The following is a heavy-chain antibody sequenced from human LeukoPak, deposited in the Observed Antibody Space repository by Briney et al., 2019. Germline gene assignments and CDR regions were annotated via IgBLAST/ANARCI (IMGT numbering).Heavy chain of an antibody. V-gene: IGHV4-30-4*01. CDR3: ARGGVGGYDYFDS. Sequence: SETLSLTCTVSGGSLSSDDYYWSWIRQPPGKGLEWIGHITYSGSTDYSPSLRSRVNMSVDTSKNQFSLKLNSVTAAETAMYFCARGGVGGYDYFDSWGQGTLVAVSS. J-gene: IGHJ4*02. CDR1: GGSLSSDDYY. D-gene: IGHD5-12*01. CDR2: ITYSGST.